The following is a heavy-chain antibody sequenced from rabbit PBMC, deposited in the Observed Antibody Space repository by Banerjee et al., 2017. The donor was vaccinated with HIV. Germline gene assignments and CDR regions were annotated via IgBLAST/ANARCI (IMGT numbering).Heavy chain of an antibody. Sequence: QSLEESGGDLVKPGASLTLTCTASGFSFSSGYDMCWVRQAPGKGLEWIGIIYAGKGSTDYASWVNGRFTISSDNAQNTVDLQMNSLTAADTATYFCARYAAGSGGNCLWGPGTLVTVS. J-gene: IGHJ6*01. V-gene: IGHV1S40*01. D-gene: IGHD4-2*01. CDR3: ARYAAGSGGNCL. CDR2: IYAGKGST. CDR1: GFSFSSGYD.